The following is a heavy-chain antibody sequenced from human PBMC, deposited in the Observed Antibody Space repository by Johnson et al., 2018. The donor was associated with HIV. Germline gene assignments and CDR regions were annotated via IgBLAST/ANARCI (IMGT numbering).Heavy chain of an antibody. D-gene: IGHD3-9*01. J-gene: IGHJ3*02. CDR2: INWNGIST. Sequence: VQLVESGGGVVRPGGSLRLSCAASGFTFDDYGMTWVRQAPGKGLEWVSGINWNGISTGYADSVKGRFTISRDNSKNTLYLQMNSLRAEDTAVYYCAKDSELRYFDWLHDAFDIWGQGTMVTVSS. CDR3: AKDSELRYFDWLHDAFDI. CDR1: GFTFDDYG. V-gene: IGHV3-20*04.